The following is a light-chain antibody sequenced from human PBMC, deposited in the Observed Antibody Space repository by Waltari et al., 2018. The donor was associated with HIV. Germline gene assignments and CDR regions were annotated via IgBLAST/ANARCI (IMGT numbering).Light chain of an antibody. CDR3: QQLNSFPRT. V-gene: IGKV1-9*01. CDR2: SAS. J-gene: IGKJ4*01. Sequence: DIQLTQSPSFLSASVGDRVTITCRASQGLSSYLAWYQQKPGKAPKLRCYSASTLQSGVPSRFSGSGSGTEFTLTISSLQPEDFATYDCQQLNSFPRTFGGGTKVETK. CDR1: QGLSSY.